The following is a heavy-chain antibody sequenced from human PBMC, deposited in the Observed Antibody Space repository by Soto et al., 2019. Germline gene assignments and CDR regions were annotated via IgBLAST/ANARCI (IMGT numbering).Heavy chain of an antibody. Sequence: XGSRRLSCSASGFTFYSYAMSWVRQAPGKGLEWVSTIGSVGGDTYYADSVKGRFTISRDDSKNTLLLQMNSLRAEDTAVYYCVKDRMAYNSVWDPFDIWGQGTMVTVSS. CDR3: VKDRMAYNSVWDPFDI. D-gene: IGHD1-20*01. CDR1: GFTFYSYA. V-gene: IGHV3-23*01. CDR2: IGSVGGDT. J-gene: IGHJ3*02.